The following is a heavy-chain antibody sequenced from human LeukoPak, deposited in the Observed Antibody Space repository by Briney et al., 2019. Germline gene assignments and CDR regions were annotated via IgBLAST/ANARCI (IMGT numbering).Heavy chain of an antibody. D-gene: IGHD3-10*01. CDR2: INPNSGGT. Sequence: GASVKVSCKASGYTFTGYYMHWVRQAPGQGLEWMGWINPNSGGTNYAQKLQGRVTMTTDTSTSTAYMELRSLRSDDTAVYYCARSRLLWFGDGAFDIWGQGTMVTVSS. CDR1: GYTFTGYY. CDR3: ARSRLLWFGDGAFDI. V-gene: IGHV1-2*02. J-gene: IGHJ3*02.